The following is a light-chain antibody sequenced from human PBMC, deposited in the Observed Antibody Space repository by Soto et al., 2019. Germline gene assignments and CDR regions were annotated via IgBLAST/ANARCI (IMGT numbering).Light chain of an antibody. CDR3: QQYHNWWT. CDR2: GAS. V-gene: IGKV3-15*01. CDR1: QSVSSN. Sequence: IEMTQSPTTLSVSPGPRSTLCCRASQSVSSNLVWYQQKPGQAPRLLIYGASTRVTGIPARFSGSASGTEFTLTISSLKSEDFAVYYCQQYHNWWTFGQGTKVDIK. J-gene: IGKJ1*01.